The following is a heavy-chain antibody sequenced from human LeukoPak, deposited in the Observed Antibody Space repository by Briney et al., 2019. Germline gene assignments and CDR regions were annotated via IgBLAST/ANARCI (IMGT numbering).Heavy chain of an antibody. CDR1: GYTFTSYD. V-gene: IGHV1-8*01. CDR2: MNPNSGNT. Sequence: ASVKASCKASGYTFTSYDINWVRQATGQGLEWMGWMNPNSGNTGYAQKFQGRVTMTRNTSISTAYMELSSLRSEDTAVYYCARGGRPAAIYYYYYGMDVWGRGTTVTVSS. J-gene: IGHJ6*02. CDR3: ARGGRPAAIYYYYYGMDV. D-gene: IGHD2-2*02.